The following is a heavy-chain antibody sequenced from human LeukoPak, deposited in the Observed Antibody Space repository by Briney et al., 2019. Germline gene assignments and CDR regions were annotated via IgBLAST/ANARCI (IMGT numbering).Heavy chain of an antibody. D-gene: IGHD2-21*01. Sequence: SATLSLPCAVYGGSFSGYYWSWIRQPPGKGLEWIGEINHSGSTNYNPSLQSRVTISVDTSKNQFSLKLSSVTAADTAVYYCARGREWVLFAGRNWFDPWGQGTLVTVSS. V-gene: IGHV4-34*01. CDR2: INHSGST. CDR1: GGSFSGYY. J-gene: IGHJ5*02. CDR3: ARGREWVLFAGRNWFDP.